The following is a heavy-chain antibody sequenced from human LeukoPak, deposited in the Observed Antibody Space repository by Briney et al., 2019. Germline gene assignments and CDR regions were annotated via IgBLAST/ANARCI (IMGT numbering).Heavy chain of an antibody. CDR1: GGSFSGYY. V-gene: IGHV4-34*01. D-gene: IGHD3-10*01. Sequence: PSETLSLTCAVYGGSFSGYYWSWIRQPPGKGLEWIGEINHSGSTNYNPSLKSRVTISVDTSKDQFSLKLSSVTAADTAVYYCARRLGRKFGERFYYYHYMDVWGKGTTVTISS. CDR3: ARRLGRKFGERFYYYHYMDV. CDR2: INHSGST. J-gene: IGHJ6*03.